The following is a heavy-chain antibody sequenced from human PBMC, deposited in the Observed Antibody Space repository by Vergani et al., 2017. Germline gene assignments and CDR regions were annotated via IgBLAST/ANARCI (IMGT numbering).Heavy chain of an antibody. V-gene: IGHV1-69*01. CDR3: ARGGRTAKDAFDI. D-gene: IGHD5-18*01. J-gene: IGHJ3*02. Sequence: QVQLVQSGAEVKKPGSSVKVSCKASGGTFSSYAISWVRQAPGQGLEWMGGIIPIFGTANYAQKFQGRVMITADESTSTAYMELSSQRSEDTSVYYCARGGRTAKDAFDIWGQGTMVTVSS. CDR2: IIPIFGTA. CDR1: GGTFSSYA.